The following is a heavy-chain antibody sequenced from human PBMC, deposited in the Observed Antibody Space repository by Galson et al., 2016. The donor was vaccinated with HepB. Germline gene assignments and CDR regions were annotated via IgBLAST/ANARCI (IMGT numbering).Heavy chain of an antibody. J-gene: IGHJ6*02. V-gene: IGHV3-33*01. CDR3: AREDQLRYYYGLDV. CDR2: ISYDGSKK. CDR1: GFTFSDYG. D-gene: IGHD1-1*01. Sequence: SLRLSCAASGFTFSDYGMHWVRQAPGKGLEWGAVISYDGSKKLYADAVKGRFTISRDNSKNMLYLEMNNLRAEDTAVYYCAREDQLRYYYGLDVWGQGTTVTVSS.